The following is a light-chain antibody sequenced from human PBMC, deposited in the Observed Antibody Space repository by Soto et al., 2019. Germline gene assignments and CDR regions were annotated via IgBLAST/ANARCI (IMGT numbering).Light chain of an antibody. CDR1: SSNIGNNY. J-gene: IGLJ2*01. Sequence: QSVLTQSPSVSAAPGQKVTISCSGSSSNIGNNYVSWYQHLPGTAPKLLIYDNNKRPAGIPDRFSGSKSGTSGTLDITGLQTGDEGDYYCATWDASLPGVVFGGGTKLTVL. CDR3: ATWDASLPGVV. CDR2: DNN. V-gene: IGLV1-51*01.